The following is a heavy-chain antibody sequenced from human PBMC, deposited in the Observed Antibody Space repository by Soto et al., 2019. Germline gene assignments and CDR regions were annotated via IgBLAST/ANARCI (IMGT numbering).Heavy chain of an antibody. CDR2: ISGGGDTT. Sequence: PGGSLRLSCAASGFTFSSYGISWIRLSPGKGLEWVSVISGGGDTTYYTPSVKGRITISRDDFRNTLYLQMNSLRTEDTAIYYCAKLRDFVVLPAGILDYWGPGTLVTVSS. J-gene: IGHJ4*02. V-gene: IGHV3-23*01. CDR3: AKLRDFVVLPAGILDY. D-gene: IGHD2-8*01. CDR1: GFTFSSYG.